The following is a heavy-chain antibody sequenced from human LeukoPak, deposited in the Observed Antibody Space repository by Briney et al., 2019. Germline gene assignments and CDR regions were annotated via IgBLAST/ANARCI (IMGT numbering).Heavy chain of an antibody. Sequence: PSETLSLTCAVYGGSFSGYYWNWIRQPPGKGLEWIGEINHSGSTNYNPSLKSRVTISVDTSKNQFSLKLSSVTAADTAVYYCARIRGVIMEYYFDYWGQGTLVTVSS. V-gene: IGHV4-34*01. CDR3: ARIRGVIMEYYFDY. D-gene: IGHD3-10*01. CDR1: GGSFSGYY. J-gene: IGHJ4*02. CDR2: INHSGST.